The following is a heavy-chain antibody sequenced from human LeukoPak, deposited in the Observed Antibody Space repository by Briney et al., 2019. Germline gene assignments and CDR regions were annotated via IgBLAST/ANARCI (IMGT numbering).Heavy chain of an antibody. D-gene: IGHD3-22*01. J-gene: IGHJ4*02. Sequence: GESLKISCKTSGYSFTNSWIGWVRLLPGKGLELMGIIYPDDSDTRYSPSFQGQVTISADKSISTAYLQWSGLKASDTAMYYCAILSARYGGGYYLPFDYWGQGTLVTVSS. CDR2: IYPDDSDT. CDR1: GYSFTNSW. CDR3: AILSARYGGGYYLPFDY. V-gene: IGHV5-51*01.